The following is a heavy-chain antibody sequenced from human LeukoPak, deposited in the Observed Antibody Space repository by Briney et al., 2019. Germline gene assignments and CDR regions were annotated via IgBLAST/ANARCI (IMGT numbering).Heavy chain of an antibody. CDR1: GGTFSSYA. Sequence: SVEVSCKASGGTFSSYAISWVRQAPGQGLEWMGGIIPIFGTANYAQKFQGRVTITADESTSTAYMELSSLRSEDTAVYYCARGEAPGTVFGGMAVWGQGTAVTVSS. J-gene: IGHJ6*02. CDR3: ARGEAPGTVFGGMAV. D-gene: IGHD3-16*01. V-gene: IGHV1-69*13. CDR2: IIPIFGTA.